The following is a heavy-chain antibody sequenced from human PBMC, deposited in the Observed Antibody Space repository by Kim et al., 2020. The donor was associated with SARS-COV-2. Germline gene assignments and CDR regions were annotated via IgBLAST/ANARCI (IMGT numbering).Heavy chain of an antibody. CDR2: IIPILGIA. CDR3: ARDIVVVVAATPPRGGWFDP. J-gene: IGHJ5*02. Sequence: SVKFSCKASGGTFSSYAISWVRQAPGQGLEWMGRIIPILGIANYAQKFQGRVTITADKSTSTAYMELSSLRSEDTAVYYCARDIVVVVAATPPRGGWFDPWGQGTLVTVSS. V-gene: IGHV1-69*04. D-gene: IGHD2-15*01. CDR1: GGTFSSYA.